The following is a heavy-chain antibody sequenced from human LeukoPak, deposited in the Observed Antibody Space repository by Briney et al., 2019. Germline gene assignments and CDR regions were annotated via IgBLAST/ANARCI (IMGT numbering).Heavy chain of an antibody. J-gene: IGHJ2*01. CDR3: EAVTTDGEPPWYFDL. Sequence: GGSLRLSCVASGITFSNYWMSWVRQDPGKGLEWVDNIKQDGSEKNYVDSVKGRFTISRDNAKNSLYLQMNSLRAEDTAVYYCEAVTTDGEPPWYFDLWGRGTLVTVSS. D-gene: IGHD4-17*01. CDR1: GITFSNYW. CDR2: IKQDGSEK. V-gene: IGHV3-7*03.